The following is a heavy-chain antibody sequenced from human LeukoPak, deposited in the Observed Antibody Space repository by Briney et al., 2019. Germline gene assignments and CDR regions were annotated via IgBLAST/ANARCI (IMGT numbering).Heavy chain of an antibody. D-gene: IGHD3-10*01. CDR3: AKDWIWFGELLTYFDY. V-gene: IGHV3-23*01. J-gene: IGHJ4*02. Sequence: PGGSLRLSCAASGFTVSSNYMSWVRQAPGKGLEWVSTISGSGGSTYYADSVKGRFTISRDNSKNTLYLQMNSLRAEDTAVYYCAKDWIWFGELLTYFDYWGQGTLVTVSS. CDR2: ISGSGGST. CDR1: GFTVSSNY.